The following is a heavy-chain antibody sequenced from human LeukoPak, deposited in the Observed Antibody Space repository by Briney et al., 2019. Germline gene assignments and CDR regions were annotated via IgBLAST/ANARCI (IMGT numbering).Heavy chain of an antibody. Sequence: PGGSLRLSCAASAFTFSIVAMSWVRQAPGKGLEWVSTISGSGGSTHYAGSVKGRFTISRDNSKNTLYLQMNSLRAEDTAVYYCAKRAVPPGYYFDYWGQGTLVTVSS. CDR2: ISGSGGST. CDR1: AFTFSIVA. D-gene: IGHD6-19*01. CDR3: AKRAVPPGYYFDY. J-gene: IGHJ4*02. V-gene: IGHV3-23*01.